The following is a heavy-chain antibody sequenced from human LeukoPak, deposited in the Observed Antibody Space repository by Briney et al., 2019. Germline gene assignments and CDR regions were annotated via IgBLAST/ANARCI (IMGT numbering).Heavy chain of an antibody. V-gene: IGHV3-30-3*01. J-gene: IGHJ4*02. CDR2: ISYDGTNK. D-gene: IGHD3-16*01. CDR3: AAQGVFSHGGY. CDR1: GFTFSSFS. Sequence: GGSLRLSCAASGFTFSSFSMHWVRQAPGKGLEWVAVISYDGTNKYYADSVKGRFTISRDISKNTVHLQMNYLRAEDTAVYYCAAQGVFSHGGYWGQGTLVTVSS.